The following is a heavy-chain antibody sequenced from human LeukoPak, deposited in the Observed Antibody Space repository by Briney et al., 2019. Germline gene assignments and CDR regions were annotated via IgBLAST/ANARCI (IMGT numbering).Heavy chain of an antibody. J-gene: IGHJ4*02. CDR2: IKQDGSEK. CDR3: ARGGYYYDSSGYQEDY. Sequence: PGGSLRLSCAASGFTFSSYSMNWVRQAPGKGLEWVANIKQDGSEKYYVDSVKGRFTISRDNAKNSLYLQMNSLRAEDTAVYYCARGGYYYDSSGYQEDYWGQGTLVTVSS. CDR1: GFTFSSYS. D-gene: IGHD3-22*01. V-gene: IGHV3-7*04.